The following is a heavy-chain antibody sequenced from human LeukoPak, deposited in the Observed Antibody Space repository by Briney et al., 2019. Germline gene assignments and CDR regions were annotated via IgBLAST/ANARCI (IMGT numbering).Heavy chain of an antibody. CDR3: AKDKPRPRESGATIDY. CDR1: GFTFSSYG. Sequence: GGSLRLSCAASGFTFSSYGMHWVRQAPGKGLEWVAFIRYDGSNKYYADSVKGRFTISGDNSKNTLYLQMNSLRAEDTAVYYCAKDKPRPRESGATIDYWGQGTLVTVSS. V-gene: IGHV3-30*02. D-gene: IGHD1-26*01. CDR2: IRYDGSNK. J-gene: IGHJ4*02.